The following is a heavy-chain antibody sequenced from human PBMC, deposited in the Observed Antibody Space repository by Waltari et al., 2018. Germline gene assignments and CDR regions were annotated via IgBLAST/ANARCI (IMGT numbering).Heavy chain of an antibody. CDR1: GFTFSSYA. CDR3: AKEGRWQLDFDY. Sequence: EVQLLESGGGLVQPGGSLRLSCAASGFTFSSYALRRVRQVPGKGLEWVSAISGSGGSTYYADSVKDRFTISRDNSKNTLYLQMNSLRAEDTAVYYCAKEGRWQLDFDYWGQGTLVTVSS. D-gene: IGHD6-6*01. J-gene: IGHJ4*02. CDR2: ISGSGGST. V-gene: IGHV3-23*01.